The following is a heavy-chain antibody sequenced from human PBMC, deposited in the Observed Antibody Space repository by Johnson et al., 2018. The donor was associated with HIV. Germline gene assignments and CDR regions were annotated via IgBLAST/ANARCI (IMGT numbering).Heavy chain of an antibody. CDR3: ARSIVVVINDAFDI. D-gene: IGHD3-22*01. CDR2: INWNGYSK. CDR1: GFTFDDYG. V-gene: IGHV3-20*04. Sequence: VQLVESGGGVVRPGGSLRLSCAASGFTFDDYGMSWVRQAPGKGLEWVSGINWNGYSKTYADSVQGRFTISRDNAKNSLYLQMNSLIAEDTALYYCARSIVVVINDAFDIWGQGTMVTVSS. J-gene: IGHJ3*02.